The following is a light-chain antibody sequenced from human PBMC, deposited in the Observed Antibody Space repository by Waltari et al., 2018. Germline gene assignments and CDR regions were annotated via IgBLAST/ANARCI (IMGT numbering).Light chain of an antibody. J-gene: IGKJ2*01. CDR2: TTS. V-gene: IGKV1-39*01. Sequence: DIQMTQSPSSLSASVGDRVTITCRASQSIGYYLNWYQQKAGRAPKLLIHTTSSLQSGAPSRFSGSGSGTDFTLTISSLQAEDVAVYYCHQFYVAPHTFGQGTRLVIK. CDR3: HQFYVAPHT. CDR1: QSIGYY.